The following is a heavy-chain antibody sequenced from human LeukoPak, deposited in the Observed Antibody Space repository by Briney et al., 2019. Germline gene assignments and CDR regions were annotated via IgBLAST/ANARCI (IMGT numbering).Heavy chain of an antibody. J-gene: IGHJ4*02. D-gene: IGHD3-3*01. Sequence: GGSLRLSCAASGFTFSIHWMTWVRQAPGKGLEWVATIKPDGNDKFFVDSVKGRFTISRDNTKNSLYLQMSSLRAEDTAVYYCATDRGWRTSGYYLYYFEYWGQGTLVTFSS. CDR1: GFTFSIHW. V-gene: IGHV3-7*01. CDR2: IKPDGNDK. CDR3: ATDRGWRTSGYYLYYFEY.